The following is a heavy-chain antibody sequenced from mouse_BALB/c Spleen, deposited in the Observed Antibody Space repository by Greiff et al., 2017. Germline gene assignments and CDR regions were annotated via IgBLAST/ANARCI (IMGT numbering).Heavy chain of an antibody. CDR2: ISSGSSTI. Sequence: DVKLVESGGGLVQPGGSRKLSCAASGFTFSSFGMHWVRQAPEKGLEWVAYISSGSSTIYYADTVKGRFTISRDNPKNTLFLQMTSLRSEDTAMYYCAREDGYNYFDYWGQGTTLTVSS. CDR3: AREDGYNYFDY. V-gene: IGHV5-17*02. CDR1: GFTFSSFG. J-gene: IGHJ2*01. D-gene: IGHD2-3*01.